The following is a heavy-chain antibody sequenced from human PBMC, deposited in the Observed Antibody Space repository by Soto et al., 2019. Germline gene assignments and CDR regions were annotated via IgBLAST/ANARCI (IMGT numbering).Heavy chain of an antibody. V-gene: IGHV4-34*01. Sequence: SETLSLTCAVYGGSFSGYYWSWIRQPPGKGLEWIGEINHSGSTNYNPSLKSRVTISVDTSKNQFSLKLSSVTAADTAVYYCARGRNYGSYYYYYYMDVWGKGTTVTVSS. J-gene: IGHJ6*03. CDR1: GGSFSGYY. CDR3: ARGRNYGSYYYYYYMDV. CDR2: INHSGST. D-gene: IGHD3-16*01.